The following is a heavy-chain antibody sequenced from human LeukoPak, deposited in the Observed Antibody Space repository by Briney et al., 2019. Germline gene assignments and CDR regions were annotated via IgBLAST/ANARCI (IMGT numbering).Heavy chain of an antibody. Sequence: PGGSLRLSCAASGFTFSTYAMNWLRQAPGKGLEWVSAISPIGSRTYYADSVKGRFTISRDNPKNTLYLQLNSLRAGDTAIYYCAKASTVRKPIDSWGQGTLVTVSS. CDR3: AKASTVRKPIDS. CDR1: GFTFSTYA. D-gene: IGHD1-14*01. J-gene: IGHJ4*02. CDR2: ISPIGSRT. V-gene: IGHV3-23*01.